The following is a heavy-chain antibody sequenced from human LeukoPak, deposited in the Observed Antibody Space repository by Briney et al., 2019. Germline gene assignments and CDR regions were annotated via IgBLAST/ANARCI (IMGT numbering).Heavy chain of an antibody. V-gene: IGHV3-30*02. Sequence: GGSLRLSCAASGFTFSSYGMHWVRQAPGKGLEWVAFIRNDGSHKYYADSVKGRFTISRDNSKNTLYLQMNSLRAEDTAVYYCWGEFFDHWGQGTLVTVSS. CDR2: IRNDGSHK. J-gene: IGHJ4*02. D-gene: IGHD3-16*01. CDR3: WGEFFDH. CDR1: GFTFSSYG.